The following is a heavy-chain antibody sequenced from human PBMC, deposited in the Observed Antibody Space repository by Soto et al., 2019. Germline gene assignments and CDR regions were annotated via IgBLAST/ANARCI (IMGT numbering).Heavy chain of an antibody. CDR1: GFTFSSYV. Sequence: EVQLVESGGGLVQPGGSLRLSCAASGFTFSSYVINWVRQAPGKGLEWVSYISISSSTRYYADSVRGRFTISRDNAKNSRYLQVNSLSDEDTAVYCCARGGGFFDYWGQGALVTVSS. CDR2: ISISSSTR. CDR3: ARGGGFFDY. V-gene: IGHV3-48*02. J-gene: IGHJ4*02. D-gene: IGHD3-10*01.